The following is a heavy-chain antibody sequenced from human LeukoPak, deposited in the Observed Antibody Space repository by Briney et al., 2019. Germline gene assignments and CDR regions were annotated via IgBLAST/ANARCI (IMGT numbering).Heavy chain of an antibody. J-gene: IGHJ5*02. D-gene: IGHD3-22*01. CDR1: GGSFSGYY. CDR2: INHSGST. V-gene: IGHV4-34*01. CDR3: ARGQHYYDSSGYYWSDP. Sequence: SETLSLTCAVYGGSFSGYYWSWIRQPPGKGLEWIGEINHSGSTNYNPSLKSRVTISVDTSKNQFSLKLSSVTAADTAVYYCARGQHYYDSSGYYWSDPWGQGTLVTVSS.